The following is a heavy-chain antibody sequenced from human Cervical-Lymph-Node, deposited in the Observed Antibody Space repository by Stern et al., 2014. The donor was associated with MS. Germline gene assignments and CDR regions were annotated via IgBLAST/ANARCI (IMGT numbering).Heavy chain of an antibody. CDR2: ISAYNGTT. Sequence: VQLVESGAEVKKPGASVKVSCKASGYTFTSYGISWVRQAPGQGLEWMGWISAYNGTTNYAQKLQGRVTMTTDTSTSTAYMELRSLRSDDTAVYYCARRIMTTVRVYYYYGMDVWGQGTTVTVSS. CDR3: ARRIMTTVRVYYYYGMDV. J-gene: IGHJ6*02. V-gene: IGHV1-18*01. CDR1: GYTFTSYG. D-gene: IGHD4-17*01.